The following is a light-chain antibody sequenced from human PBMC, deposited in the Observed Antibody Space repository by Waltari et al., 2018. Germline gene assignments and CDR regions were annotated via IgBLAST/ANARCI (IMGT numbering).Light chain of an antibody. V-gene: IGKV2-28*01. CDR3: TEALQSVT. Sequence: EIVLTQSPLSLPVTPGQPASISCSSSQSLLDNNGYNYLDWYLQKPGQSPQILIYLGSNRASGVPDRFSGSGAGADFTLKISRVEAEDAGVYYCTEALQSVTFGQGTRLEIK. CDR2: LGS. CDR1: QSLLDNNGYNY. J-gene: IGKJ5*01.